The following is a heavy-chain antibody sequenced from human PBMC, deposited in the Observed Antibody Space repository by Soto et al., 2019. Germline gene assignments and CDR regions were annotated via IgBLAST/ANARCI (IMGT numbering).Heavy chain of an antibody. J-gene: IGHJ6*02. CDR3: ARSPDSSGYYPRWYYYGMDV. D-gene: IGHD3-22*01. V-gene: IGHV4-31*03. CDR1: GASISSGGYY. CDR2: IYYSGST. Sequence: SETLSLTCTFSGASISSGGYYWTWIRQHPGKGLEWIGYIYYSGSTYSNPSLKSRVTISVDTSKNQFSLKLSSVTAADTAVYYCARSPDSSGYYPRWYYYGMDVWGQGTTVT.